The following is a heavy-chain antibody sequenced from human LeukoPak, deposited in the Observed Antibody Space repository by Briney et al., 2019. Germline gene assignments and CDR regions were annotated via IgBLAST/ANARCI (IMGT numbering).Heavy chain of an antibody. CDR2: INSNSGGT. Sequence: ASVKVSCKASGGTFSSYAISWVRQAPGQGLEWMGWINSNSGGTNYAQKFQGRVTMTRDTSTSTAYMELSRLKSDDTAVYYCAKGGSNGYGWGPLNWVDPWGQGTLVTVSS. V-gene: IGHV1-2*02. CDR1: GGTFSSYA. J-gene: IGHJ5*02. CDR3: AKGGSNGYGWGPLNWVDP. D-gene: IGHD5-12*01.